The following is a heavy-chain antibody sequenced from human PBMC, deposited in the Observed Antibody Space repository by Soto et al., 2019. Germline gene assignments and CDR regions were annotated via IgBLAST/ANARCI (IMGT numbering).Heavy chain of an antibody. V-gene: IGHV1-2*04. CDR2: INPNSGGT. CDR1: GYTFTGYY. J-gene: IGHJ4*02. CDR3: ARVPPESGYSHFDY. D-gene: IGHD3-22*01. Sequence: ASVKVSCTASGYTFTGYYMHWVRQAPGQGLEWMGWINPNSGGTNYAQKFQGWVTMTRDTSISTAYMELSRLRSDDTAVYYCARVPPESGYSHFDYWGQGTLVTVSS.